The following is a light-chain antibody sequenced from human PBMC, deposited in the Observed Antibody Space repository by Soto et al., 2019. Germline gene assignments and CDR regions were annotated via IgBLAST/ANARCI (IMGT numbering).Light chain of an antibody. V-gene: IGLV2-18*02. J-gene: IGLJ1*01. CDR3: SSYTSSSTYV. CDR2: DVT. CDR1: ISDVGFYAR. Sequence: QSALTQPPSVSGSPGQSVTISCTGTISDVGFYARVSWYQQPPGTAPKLLIYDVTSRPSGVPDRFSGSQSGKTASLTISGLRAEDEADYYCSSYTSSSTYVFGPGTKVTLL.